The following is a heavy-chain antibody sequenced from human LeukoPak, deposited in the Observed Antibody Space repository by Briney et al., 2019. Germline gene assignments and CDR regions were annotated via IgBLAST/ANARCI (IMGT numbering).Heavy chain of an antibody. CDR1: GYTFSSFG. D-gene: IGHD6-19*01. Sequence: KPGASVKVSCKASGYTFSSFGFMWVRQAPGQGLDWMGWISVYNGDTSYAQKFQGRVTMTRDTSTSTVYMELSSLRSEDTAVYYCARGSSSGWSDIDYWGQGTLVTVSS. CDR3: ARGSSSGWSDIDY. V-gene: IGHV1-18*01. CDR2: ISVYNGDT. J-gene: IGHJ4*02.